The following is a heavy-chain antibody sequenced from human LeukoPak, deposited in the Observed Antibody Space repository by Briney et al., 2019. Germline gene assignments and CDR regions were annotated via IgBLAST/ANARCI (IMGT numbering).Heavy chain of an antibody. V-gene: IGHV1-2*02. CDR3: ATIIVVADGFDY. D-gene: IGHD6-19*01. Sequence: ASVKVSCKASGYTFTGYYMHWVRQAPGQGLEWMGWINPNSGGTNYAQKFQGRVTMTEDTSTDTPYMELSSLRSEDTAVYYCATIIVVADGFDYWGQGTLVTVSS. CDR1: GYTFTGYY. CDR2: INPNSGGT. J-gene: IGHJ4*02.